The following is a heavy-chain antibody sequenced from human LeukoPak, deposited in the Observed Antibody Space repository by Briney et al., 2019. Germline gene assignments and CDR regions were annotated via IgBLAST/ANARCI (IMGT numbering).Heavy chain of an antibody. Sequence: PGGSLRLSCAASGFTFSSYAMSWVRQAPGKGLEWVSAISGSGGSTYHADSVKGRFTISRDNSKNTLYLQMNSLRAEDTAVYYCAAYSGYGSYFDYWGQGTLVTVSS. J-gene: IGHJ4*02. CDR3: AAYSGYGSYFDY. V-gene: IGHV3-23*01. CDR1: GFTFSSYA. CDR2: ISGSGGST. D-gene: IGHD5-12*01.